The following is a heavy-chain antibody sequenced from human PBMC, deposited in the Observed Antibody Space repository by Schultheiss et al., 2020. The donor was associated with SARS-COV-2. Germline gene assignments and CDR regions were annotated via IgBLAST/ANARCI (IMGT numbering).Heavy chain of an antibody. CDR1: GFTFSSYW. V-gene: IGHV3-30-3*01. CDR2: ISYDGSNK. CDR3: AREGTGRRSGWGYFDY. Sequence: GGSLRLSCAASGFTFSSYWMHWVRQAPGKGLEWVAVISYDGSNKFYADSVKGRFTISRDNSKNTLYLQMNSLRAEDTAVYYCAREGTGRRSGWGYFDYWGQGTLVTVSS. D-gene: IGHD6-19*01. J-gene: IGHJ4*02.